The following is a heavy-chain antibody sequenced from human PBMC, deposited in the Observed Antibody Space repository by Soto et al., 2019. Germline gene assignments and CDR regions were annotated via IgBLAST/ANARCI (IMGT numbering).Heavy chain of an antibody. CDR3: ARGSSWSYFDY. Sequence: QVQLVQSGAEVKKPGASVKVSCKASGYTFTSYAIHWVRQAPGQRLEWMGWINTAKDNTKYSQKFQGRVTMTRDTSASIVYMELSSLRSEDTAVYYCARGSSWSYFDYWGEGTLVTVSS. D-gene: IGHD6-13*01. V-gene: IGHV1-3*04. J-gene: IGHJ4*02. CDR2: INTAKDNT. CDR1: GYTFTSYA.